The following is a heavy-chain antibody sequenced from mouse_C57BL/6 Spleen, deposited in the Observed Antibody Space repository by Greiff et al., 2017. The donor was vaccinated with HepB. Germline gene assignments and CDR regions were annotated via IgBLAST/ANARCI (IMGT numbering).Heavy chain of an antibody. V-gene: IGHV1-55*01. J-gene: IGHJ4*01. CDR2: IYPGSGST. CDR1: GYTFTSYW. D-gene: IGHD2-2*01. Sequence: QVQLQQSGAELVKPGASVKMSCKASGYTFTSYWITWVKQRPGQGLEWIGDIYPGSGSTNYNEKFKSKATLTVDTSSSTAYMQLSSLTSEDSAVYYCARKGLPSYAMDYWGQGTSVTVSS. CDR3: ARKGLPSYAMDY.